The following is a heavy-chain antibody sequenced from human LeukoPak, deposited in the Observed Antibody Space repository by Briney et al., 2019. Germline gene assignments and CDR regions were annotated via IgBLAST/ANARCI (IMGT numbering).Heavy chain of an antibody. D-gene: IGHD6-13*01. CDR1: GFTFSGYW. CDR3: ARGAGRPDY. J-gene: IGHJ4*02. V-gene: IGHV3-7*04. CDR2: IKLDGSDE. Sequence: GGSLRLSCAASGFTFSGYWMSWVRQAPGKGLGWVANIKLDGSDEYYVDSVKGRFTISRDNAKNSLYLQMNSLGAEDTAVYYCARGAGRPDYWGQGTLVTVSS.